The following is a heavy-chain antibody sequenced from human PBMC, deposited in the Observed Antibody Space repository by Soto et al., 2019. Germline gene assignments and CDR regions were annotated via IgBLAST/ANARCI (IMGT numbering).Heavy chain of an antibody. D-gene: IGHD6-13*01. Sequence: QVQLVESGGGVVQPGRSLRLSCAASGFTFSSYGMHWVRQAPGKGLEWVAVISYDGSNKYYADSVKGRFTISRDNSKNTLYLQMNSLRAEDTAVNYCAKGDSSSWYGVDYWGQGTLVTVSS. CDR1: GFTFSSYG. J-gene: IGHJ4*02. CDR2: ISYDGSNK. CDR3: AKGDSSSWYGVDY. V-gene: IGHV3-30*18.